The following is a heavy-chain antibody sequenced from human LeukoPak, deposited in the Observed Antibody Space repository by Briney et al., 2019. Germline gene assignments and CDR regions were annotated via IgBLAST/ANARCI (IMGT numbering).Heavy chain of an antibody. D-gene: IGHD2-2*01. V-gene: IGHV3-30*02. J-gene: IGHJ4*02. Sequence: GGSLRLSCAASGFTFSSYGMHWVRQAPGKGLEWVAFIRYDGSNKYYADSVKGRFTISRDNSKNTLYLQMNSLRAEDTAVYYCAKGRCSTSSCSLGYFDYWGQGNLVTVSS. CDR2: IRYDGSNK. CDR3: AKGRCSTSSCSLGYFDY. CDR1: GFTFSSYG.